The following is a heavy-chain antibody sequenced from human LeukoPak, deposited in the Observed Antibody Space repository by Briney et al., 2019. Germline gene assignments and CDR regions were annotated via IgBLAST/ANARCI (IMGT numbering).Heavy chain of an antibody. J-gene: IGHJ4*02. CDR1: GGSIRSSIWY. Sequence: SETLSLTCTVSGGSIRSSIWYWGWIRQPPGKGLEWIGSISYSGNTYYNPSVKSRVTISVDTSKNQLSLKLSSVTAADTAVYYCARHPYHYDYSGYYHYFDYWGQGTLVTVSS. CDR3: ARHPYHYDYSGYYHYFDY. V-gene: IGHV4-39*01. CDR2: ISYSGNT. D-gene: IGHD3-22*01.